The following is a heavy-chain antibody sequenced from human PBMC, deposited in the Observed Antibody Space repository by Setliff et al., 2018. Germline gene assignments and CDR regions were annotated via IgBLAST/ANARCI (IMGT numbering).Heavy chain of an antibody. CDR1: GGSFSGYH. V-gene: IGHV4-34*01. Sequence: SETLSLTCAVYGGSFSGYHWSWIRQPPGKGLEWIGEISHSGDPNYNPSLKSRVTISLDTSKNQFSLKLTSVTAADTAVYYCARAPQYSKFWYAPSWFDPWGQGTLVTVSS. CDR3: ARAPQYSKFWYAPSWFDP. D-gene: IGHD6-13*01. CDR2: ISHSGDP. J-gene: IGHJ5*02.